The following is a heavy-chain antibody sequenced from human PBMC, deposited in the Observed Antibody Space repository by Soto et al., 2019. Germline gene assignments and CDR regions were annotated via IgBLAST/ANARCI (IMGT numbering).Heavy chain of an antibody. CDR2: INPNSGGT. V-gene: IGHV1-2*02. J-gene: IGHJ6*02. Sequence: ASVKVSCKASGYTFTGYYMHWVRQAPGQGLEWMGWINPNSGGTNYAQKFQGRVTMTRDTSISTAYMELSRLRSDDTAVYYCARVFSLPAGPNYYGMDVWGQGTAVTVSS. CDR3: ARVFSLPAGPNYYGMDV. CDR1: GYTFTGYY.